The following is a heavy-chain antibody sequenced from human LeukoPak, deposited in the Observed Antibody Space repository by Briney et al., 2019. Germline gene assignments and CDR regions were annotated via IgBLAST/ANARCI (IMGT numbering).Heavy chain of an antibody. CDR3: ARDEWAGYYDSSGYADGMAV. CDR1: GYTFTSYG. D-gene: IGHD3-22*01. Sequence: GASVKVSCKASGYTFTSYGISWVRQAPGQGLEWMGWISAYNGNTNYAQKLQGRVTMTTDTSTSTAYMELRSLRSDDTAVYYCARDEWAGYYDSSGYADGMAVWGQGTTVTVSS. J-gene: IGHJ6*02. CDR2: ISAYNGNT. V-gene: IGHV1-18*01.